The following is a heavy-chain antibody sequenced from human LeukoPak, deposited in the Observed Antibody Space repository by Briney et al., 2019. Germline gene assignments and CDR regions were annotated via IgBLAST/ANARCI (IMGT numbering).Heavy chain of an antibody. CDR2: ISGSGGTT. CDR1: GFTFSTYA. V-gene: IGHV3-23*01. Sequence: PGGSLRLSCAASGFTFSTYAMSWVRQAPGKGLEWVSGISGSGGTTYYADSVKGRFTISRDNSKNTLYLQMNSLRAEDTAVYYCAKDVAVTTNYSDFWGQGTLVTVSS. D-gene: IGHD4-11*01. CDR3: AKDVAVTTNYSDF. J-gene: IGHJ4*02.